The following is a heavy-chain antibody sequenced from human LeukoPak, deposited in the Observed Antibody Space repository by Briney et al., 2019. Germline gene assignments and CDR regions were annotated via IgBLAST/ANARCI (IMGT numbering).Heavy chain of an antibody. J-gene: IGHJ4*02. CDR2: ISSSSSYI. D-gene: IGHD4-17*01. V-gene: IGHV3-21*01. CDR3: ARDMRALTVTNDY. Sequence: PGGSLRLSCAASGFTFSSYSMNWVRQAPGKGLEWVSSISSSSSYIYYADSVKGRFTISRDNAKNSLYLQMNSLRAEDTAVYYCARDMRALTVTNDYWGQGTLVTVSS. CDR1: GFTFSSYS.